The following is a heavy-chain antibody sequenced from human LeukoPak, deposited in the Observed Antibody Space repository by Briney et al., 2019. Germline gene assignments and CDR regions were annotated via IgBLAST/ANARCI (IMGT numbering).Heavy chain of an antibody. J-gene: IGHJ4*02. CDR3: ARGPRYYYGSGSYYFFDY. CDR1: GFTFSSYA. CDR2: INHSGST. Sequence: GSLRLSCAASGFTFSSYAMSWVRQPPGKGLEWIGEINHSGSTNYNPSLKSRVTISVDTSKNQFSLKLSSVTAADTAVYYCARGPRYYYGSGSYYFFDYWGQGTLVTVSS. D-gene: IGHD3-10*01. V-gene: IGHV4-34*01.